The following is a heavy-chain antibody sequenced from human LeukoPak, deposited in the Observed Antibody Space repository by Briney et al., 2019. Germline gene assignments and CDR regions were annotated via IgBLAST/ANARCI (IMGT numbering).Heavy chain of an antibody. V-gene: IGHV3-7*01. Sequence: AGGSLRLSCAASGFTLSNHWMTWVRQVPGRGPEWVANVNRDGSETYYLDSVKGRFTISKDNAKNSLYLQMNNLRAEDTAVYYCARDVGYFRFDYWGQGTLVTVS. D-gene: IGHD5-18*01. CDR2: VNRDGSET. CDR1: GFTLSNHW. CDR3: ARDVGYFRFDY. J-gene: IGHJ4*02.